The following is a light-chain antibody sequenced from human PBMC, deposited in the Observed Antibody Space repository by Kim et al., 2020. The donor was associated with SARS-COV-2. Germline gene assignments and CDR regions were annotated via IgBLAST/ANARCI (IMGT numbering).Light chain of an antibody. CDR2: GNI. J-gene: IGLJ2*01. CDR1: SSNIGAGYD. V-gene: IGLV1-40*01. CDR3: QSSDSSLSGWV. Sequence: QSVLTQPPSVSGAPGQRVTISCTGSSSNIGAGYDVHWYQHLPGTAPKLLIYGNINRPSGVPDRFSGSKSGTSASLAITGLQAEDEADYYCQSSDSSLSGWVFGGGTKLTVL.